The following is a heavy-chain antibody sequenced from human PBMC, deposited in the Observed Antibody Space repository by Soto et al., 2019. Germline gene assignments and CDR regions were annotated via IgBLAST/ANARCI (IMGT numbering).Heavy chain of an antibody. CDR3: AKNYYGSGPYYYYGMDV. CDR2: TSYDGRNN. CDR1: GFTFSSYG. J-gene: IGHJ6*02. V-gene: IGHV3-30*18. Sequence: GGSLRLSCEASGFTFSSYGIHWVRQAPGKGLEWVAVTSYDGRNNNYADSVKGRFTISRDNSKNTLYLQMNSLRAEDTAVYYCAKNYYGSGPYYYYGMDVWGQGTTVTVSS. D-gene: IGHD3-10*01.